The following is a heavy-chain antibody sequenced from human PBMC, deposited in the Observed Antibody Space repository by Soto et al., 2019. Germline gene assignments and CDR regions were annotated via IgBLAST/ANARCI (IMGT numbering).Heavy chain of an antibody. Sequence: PSETLSLTCTVSGGSISSYYWSWIRQPPGKGLEWIGYIYYSGSTNYNPSLKSRVTISVDTSKNQFSLKLSSVTAADTAVYYCARLFSDAIDAFDIWGQGTMVTVSS. J-gene: IGHJ3*02. CDR3: ARLFSDAIDAFDI. D-gene: IGHD3-10*01. CDR1: GGSISSYY. CDR2: IYYSGST. V-gene: IGHV4-59*01.